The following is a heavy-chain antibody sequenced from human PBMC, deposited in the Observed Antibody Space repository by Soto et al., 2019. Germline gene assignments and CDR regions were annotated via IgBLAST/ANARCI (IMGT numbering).Heavy chain of an antibody. Sequence: LRLSCVASGFMFGNYGMHWVRQAPGKGLEWVAIIWYDGSNKYYADSVKGRFTISRDNSRNTVYLQMNSLRAEDTAMYYCAAGEPLNYRGQGTLVTVSS. D-gene: IGHD1-26*01. CDR2: IWYDGSNK. V-gene: IGHV3-33*01. J-gene: IGHJ4*02. CDR3: AAGEPLNY. CDR1: GFMFGNYG.